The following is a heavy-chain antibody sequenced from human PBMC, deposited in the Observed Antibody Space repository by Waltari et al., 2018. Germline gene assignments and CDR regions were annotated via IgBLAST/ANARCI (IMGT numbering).Heavy chain of an antibody. CDR1: GGSISSYY. Sequence: QVQLQESGPGLVKPSETPSLTCTVSGGSISSYYWSWIRQPPGKGLEWIGYIYYSGGTDYNPSLKSRVTISVDTSKNQFSLKLSSVTAADTAVYYCARRLVGGTMGYYFDYWGQGTLVTVSS. D-gene: IGHD1-26*01. V-gene: IGHV4-59*08. CDR2: IYYSGGT. J-gene: IGHJ4*02. CDR3: ARRLVGGTMGYYFDY.